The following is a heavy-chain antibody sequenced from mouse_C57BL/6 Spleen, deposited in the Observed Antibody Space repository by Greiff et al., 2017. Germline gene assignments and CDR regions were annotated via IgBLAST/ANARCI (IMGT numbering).Heavy chain of an antibody. CDR1: GYTFTSYW. V-gene: IGHV1-61*01. J-gene: IGHJ2*01. Sequence: QVQLQQPGAELVRPGSSVKLSCKASGYTFTSYWMDWVKQRPGQGLEWIGNIYPSDSETHYNQKFKDKATLTVDKSSSTAYMQLSSLTSEDSAVYYCARTPLYYGSLSHFDFWRQGTTLTVSS. CDR3: ARTPLYYGSLSHFDF. CDR2: IYPSDSET. D-gene: IGHD1-1*01.